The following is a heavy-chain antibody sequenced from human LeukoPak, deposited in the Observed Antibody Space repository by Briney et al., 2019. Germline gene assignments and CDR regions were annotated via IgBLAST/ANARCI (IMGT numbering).Heavy chain of an antibody. V-gene: IGHV3-11*01. J-gene: IGHJ4*02. CDR1: GFTFSDYY. CDR3: ARDQLNFPY. D-gene: IGHD5-24*01. CDR2: ISGSGSTT. Sequence: EGSLRLSCAASGFTFSDYYMTWIRQAPGKRLEWVSYISGSGSTTNYADSVRGRFTISRDNAKNSLYLQMNSLRAEDTAVYYCARDQLNFPYWGQGALVTVSS.